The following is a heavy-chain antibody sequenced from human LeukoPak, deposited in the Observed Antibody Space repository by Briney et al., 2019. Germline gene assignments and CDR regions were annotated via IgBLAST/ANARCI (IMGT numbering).Heavy chain of an antibody. Sequence: GGSLRLSCAASGLTFSSYWMSWVREAPGKGREWVANIKQDGSEKYYVDSVKGRFTISRDNAKNSLYLQMNSLRAEDTAVYYCATQYSSSPKLDYWGQGTLVTVSS. V-gene: IGHV3-7*01. CDR2: IKQDGSEK. CDR1: GLTFSSYW. D-gene: IGHD6-6*01. J-gene: IGHJ4*02. CDR3: ATQYSSSPKLDY.